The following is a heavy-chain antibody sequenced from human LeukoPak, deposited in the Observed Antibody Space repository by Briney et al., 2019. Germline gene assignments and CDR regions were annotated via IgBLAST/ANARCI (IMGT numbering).Heavy chain of an antibody. CDR2: IYPGNSDT. V-gene: IGHV5-51*01. CDR1: QSTFSNYW. J-gene: IGHJ5*01. D-gene: IGHD3-22*01. Sequence: ESLKMSCKGSQSTFSNYWIGWVSQMPGKGLEWMGLIYPGNSDTRYGPSFKGQVTISVDKSITTAYLQWSSLKASDTAMYYCASLSYSYESSGFDSWGQGTLVIVSS. CDR3: ASLSYSYESSGFDS.